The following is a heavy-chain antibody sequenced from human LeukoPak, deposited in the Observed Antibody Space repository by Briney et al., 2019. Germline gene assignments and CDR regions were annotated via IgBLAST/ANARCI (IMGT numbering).Heavy chain of an antibody. CDR2: ISNHNGNT. CDR3: ARHYLGSGSEDY. CDR1: GYTFTNYG. Sequence: GASVKVSCKASGYTFTNYGITWVRQAPGQGLEWMGWISNHNGNTNYAQKFQGRVTLTIDTSAATSNMELWNLRSDDTAAYYCARHYLGSGSEDYWGQGTLVTVSS. J-gene: IGHJ4*02. D-gene: IGHD3-10*01. V-gene: IGHV1-18*01.